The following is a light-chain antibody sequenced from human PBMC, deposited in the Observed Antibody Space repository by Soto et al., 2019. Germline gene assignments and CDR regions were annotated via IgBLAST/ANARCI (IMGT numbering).Light chain of an antibody. J-gene: IGKJ4*01. CDR1: QSVSSTY. Sequence: EIVLTPSPGTLSLSRGERATLSCRASQSVSSTYLAWYQQKPGQAPRLLIYGASTRATGLPARFSGSGSGTDFTLTISRLEPEDFAVYYCQHYGRSPLTFGGGTKVDIK. V-gene: IGKV3-20*01. CDR2: GAS. CDR3: QHYGRSPLT.